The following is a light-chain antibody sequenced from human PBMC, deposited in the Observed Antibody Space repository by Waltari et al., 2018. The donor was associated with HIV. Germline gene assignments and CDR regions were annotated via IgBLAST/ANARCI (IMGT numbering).Light chain of an antibody. CDR1: SGRIASNY. V-gene: IGLV6-57*02. CDR3: QSYDSITWV. CDR2: DHN. J-gene: IGLJ3*02. Sequence: NFMLTQPHSVSESPGKTVTISCTGSSGRIASNYVQWDQQRPGSAPTTVFYDHNQRPAGVPDRCSGSIDSSSNSASLTISGLKTEDEADYYCQSYDSITWVFGGGTKLTVL.